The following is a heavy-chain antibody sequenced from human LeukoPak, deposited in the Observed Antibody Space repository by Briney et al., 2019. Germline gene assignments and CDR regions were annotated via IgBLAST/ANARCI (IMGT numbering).Heavy chain of an antibody. CDR2: VYHSGST. Sequence: SETLSLTFAVSGGPISSSFWWGWVRPPPRKGLEWVGEVYHSGSTNYSPSLKSRVTLSVDKSKNQFSLRLSSVTAADTAVYYCARGEAAGTFDVLDYWGQGTLVTVSS. J-gene: IGHJ4*02. CDR1: GGPISSSFW. V-gene: IGHV4-4*02. CDR3: ARGEAAGTFDVLDY. D-gene: IGHD6-13*01.